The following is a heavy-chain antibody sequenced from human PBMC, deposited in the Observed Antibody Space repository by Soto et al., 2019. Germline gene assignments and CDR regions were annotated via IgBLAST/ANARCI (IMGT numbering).Heavy chain of an antibody. V-gene: IGHV4-4*07. CDR1: VGSISSYY. D-gene: IGHD2-15*01. J-gene: IGHJ6*02. CDR3: ARDPNKAGSYYYYGMDV. CDR2: IYTSGST. Sequence: PSETLSLTCTVSVGSISSYYWSWIRQPAGKGLEWIGRIYTSGSTNYNPSLKSRVTMSVDTSKNQFSLKLSSVTAADTAVYYCARDPNKAGSYYYYGMDVWGQGTTVTVSS.